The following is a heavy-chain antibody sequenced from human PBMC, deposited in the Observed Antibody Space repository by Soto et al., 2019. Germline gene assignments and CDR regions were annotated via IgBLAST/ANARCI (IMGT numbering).Heavy chain of an antibody. CDR1: GFTFGSYA. D-gene: IGHD6-13*01. J-gene: IGHJ3*02. Sequence: GGSLRLSCAASGFTFGSYAMSWVGQGPGKGLEWVSAISGSGGSTYCADSVKGRFTISRDNSKNTLYLQMNSLRAEDTAVYYCAKDWRDCSSWPDAFDIWGQGTMVTVSS. V-gene: IGHV3-23*01. CDR3: AKDWRDCSSWPDAFDI. CDR2: ISGSGGST.